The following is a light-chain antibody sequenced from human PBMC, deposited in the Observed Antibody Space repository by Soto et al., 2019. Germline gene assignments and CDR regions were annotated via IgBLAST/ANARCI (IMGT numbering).Light chain of an antibody. CDR3: QNYNTAPLT. J-gene: IGKJ4*01. CDR2: AAS. CDR1: QDISNY. V-gene: IGKV1-27*01. Sequence: DIQMTQSPPSLSASVADRVTITCRASQDISNYLAWYQQKPRKVPKLLIYAASTLQSGVPSRFSGRGSGTDFALTINSLQPEDVATYYCQNYNTAPLTFGGGTKVEI.